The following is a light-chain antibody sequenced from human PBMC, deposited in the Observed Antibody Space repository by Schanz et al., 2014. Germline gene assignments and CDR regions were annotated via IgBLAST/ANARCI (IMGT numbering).Light chain of an antibody. CDR2: EVS. Sequence: QSALTQPSSASGSLGQSVTISCTGTSSDVGDYNYVSWYQQHPGKAPKLMIYEVSKRPSGVPDRFSGSKSGNTASLTVSGLQAEDEADYYCSSYAGSNNLVFGGGTKLTVL. V-gene: IGLV2-8*01. J-gene: IGLJ2*01. CDR3: SSYAGSNNLV. CDR1: SSDVGDYNY.